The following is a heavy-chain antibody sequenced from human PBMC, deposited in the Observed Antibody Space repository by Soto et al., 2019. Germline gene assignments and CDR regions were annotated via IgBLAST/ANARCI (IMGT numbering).Heavy chain of an antibody. CDR2: ITTYNGNT. V-gene: IGHV1-18*01. CDR1: RYIFTNYG. Sequence: QVQLVQSGVEVREPGASVKVSCKAVRYIFTNYGVSWVRQAPGQGLEWMGWITTYNGNTEYAQKFQGRVTMTTDASTNTAYMELGSLRSDDKAIYYCARALTGYGMDVWGQGTTVTVSS. CDR3: ARALTGYGMDV. J-gene: IGHJ6*02.